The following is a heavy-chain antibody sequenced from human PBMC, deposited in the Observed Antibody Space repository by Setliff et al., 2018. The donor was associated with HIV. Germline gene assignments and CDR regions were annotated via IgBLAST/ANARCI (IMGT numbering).Heavy chain of an antibody. CDR1: GYTFTNYW. V-gene: IGHV5-51*01. CDR2: FYPGDSDA. CDR3: ARQRVVATTKLDAFDI. Sequence: ESLKISCKASGYTFTNYWIGWVRQLPGKGLEWMGIFYPGDSDARYSPSFQGQITFSADKSVTTAYLQWSSLKASETAMYYCARQRVVATTKLDAFDIWGQGTMVTVSS. D-gene: IGHD2-15*01. J-gene: IGHJ3*02.